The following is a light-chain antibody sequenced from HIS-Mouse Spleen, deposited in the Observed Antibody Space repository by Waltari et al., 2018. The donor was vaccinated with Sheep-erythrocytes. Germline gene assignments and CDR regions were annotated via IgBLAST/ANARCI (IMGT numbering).Light chain of an antibody. Sequence: QSALTQPRSVSGSPGQSVTISCTGTSSDVGCYNYCPWYQQHPGKAPKLMIYDVSKRPSGVPDRFSGSKSGNTASLTISGLQAEDEADYYCCSYAGSYTWVFGGGTKLTVL. J-gene: IGLJ3*02. V-gene: IGLV2-11*01. CDR1: SSDVGCYNY. CDR2: DVS. CDR3: CSYAGSYTWV.